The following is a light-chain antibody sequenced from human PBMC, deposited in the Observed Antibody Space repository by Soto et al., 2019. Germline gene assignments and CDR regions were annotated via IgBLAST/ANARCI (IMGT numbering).Light chain of an antibody. V-gene: IGKV3-15*01. Sequence: EIVMTQSPATLSVSPGERATISCRASQIVSSNLAWYQQNPGQTPQLLIYVAATRATGIQARFSGSGSGTEFTLTISSLQSEDFAVYYCQQYNVLPLTFGGGTKAEFK. CDR3: QQYNVLPLT. CDR2: VAA. CDR1: QIVSSN. J-gene: IGKJ4*01.